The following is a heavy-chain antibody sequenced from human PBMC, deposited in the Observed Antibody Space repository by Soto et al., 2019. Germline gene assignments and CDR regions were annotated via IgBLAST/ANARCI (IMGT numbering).Heavy chain of an antibody. CDR1: VYTFSNYY. CDR3: ARYDYNGYYFDY. D-gene: IGHD4-4*01. V-gene: IGHV1-46*01. Sequence: QVQLVQSGAEVKKPGASVRVSCKASVYTFSNYYMHWVRQAPGQGHEWMGIINPSGGSTTYAQKFQGRVTMTRDTSTSTVYMELSSLRSEDTAVYYCARYDYNGYYFDYWGQGTLVTVSS. J-gene: IGHJ4*02. CDR2: INPSGGST.